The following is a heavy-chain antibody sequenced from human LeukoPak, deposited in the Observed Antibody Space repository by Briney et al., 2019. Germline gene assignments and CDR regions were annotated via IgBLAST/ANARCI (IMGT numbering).Heavy chain of an antibody. V-gene: IGHV4-39*07. CDR2: VYDSGST. D-gene: IGHD2-21*01. J-gene: IGHJ1*01. Sequence: PSETLSLTCAVSGGSISSSSYFWGWIRQPPGKGLEWIGSVYDSGSTYYNPSLKSRVTMSVDTSKNQFSLRLSSVTAADTAVYYCARSPRIPHQEFQHWGQGTLVTVSS. CDR3: ARSPRIPHQEFQH. CDR1: GGSISSSSYF.